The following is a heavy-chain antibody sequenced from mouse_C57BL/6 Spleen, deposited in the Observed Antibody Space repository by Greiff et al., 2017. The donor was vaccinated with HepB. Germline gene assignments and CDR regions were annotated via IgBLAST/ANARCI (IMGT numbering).Heavy chain of an antibody. CDR3: ARVGITTVVAKAYWYFDV. CDR2: IDPNSGGT. J-gene: IGHJ1*03. V-gene: IGHV1-72*01. D-gene: IGHD1-1*01. CDR1: GYTFTSYW. Sequence: QVQLQQSGAELVKPGASVKLSCKASGYTFTSYWMHWVKQRPGRGLEWIGRIDPNSGGTKYNEKFKSKATLTVDKPSSTAYMQLSSLTSEDSAVYYCARVGITTVVAKAYWYFDVWGTGTTVTVSS.